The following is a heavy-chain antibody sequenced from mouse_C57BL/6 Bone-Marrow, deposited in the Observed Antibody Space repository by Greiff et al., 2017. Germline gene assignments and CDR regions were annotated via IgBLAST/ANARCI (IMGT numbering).Heavy chain of an antibody. Sequence: EVKLQESEGGLVQPGSSMKLSCTASGFTFSDYYMAWVRQVPEKGLEWVANINYDGSSTYYLDSLKSRFIISRDNAKNILYLKVSSLKSEDTATYYCAREFTTVVATDYAMDYWGQGTSVTVSS. J-gene: IGHJ4*01. CDR2: INYDGSST. CDR1: GFTFSDYY. CDR3: AREFTTVVATDYAMDY. D-gene: IGHD1-1*01. V-gene: IGHV5-16*01.